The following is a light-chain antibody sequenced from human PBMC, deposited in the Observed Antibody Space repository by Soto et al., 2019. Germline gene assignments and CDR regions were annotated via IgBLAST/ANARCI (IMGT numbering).Light chain of an antibody. V-gene: IGKV3D-15*01. Sequence: EIVLTQSPATLSMSPGERATLSCRASQSVSNYLAWYQQKPGQAPRLLIYEASNRTTGIPDRFSGSGSGTEFTLTISSLQSEDFAVYYCQQYNNWPPWTFGQGTKVDIK. CDR3: QQYNNWPPWT. CDR1: QSVSNY. J-gene: IGKJ1*01. CDR2: EAS.